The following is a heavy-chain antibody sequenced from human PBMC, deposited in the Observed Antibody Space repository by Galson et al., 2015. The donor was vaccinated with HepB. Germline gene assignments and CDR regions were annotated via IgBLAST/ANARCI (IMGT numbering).Heavy chain of an antibody. V-gene: IGHV3-53*01. D-gene: IGHD2/OR15-2a*01. CDR3: ARETDNSGSYFPY. CDR1: GFTVTGSY. CDR2: IYSDGST. Sequence: SLRLSCAGSGFTVTGSYMNWVRQAPGKGLEWVAVIYSDGSTYYADSVKGRFTISTDDSENVLYLQMNNLRTDDTAIYYCARETDNSGSYFPYWGRGTLVTVSS. J-gene: IGHJ4*02.